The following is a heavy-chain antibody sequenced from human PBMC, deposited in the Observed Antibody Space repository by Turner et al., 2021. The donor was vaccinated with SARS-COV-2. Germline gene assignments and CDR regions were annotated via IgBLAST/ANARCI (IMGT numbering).Heavy chain of an antibody. CDR3: ARAGDGYNQALYYYGIDV. J-gene: IGHJ6*02. Sequence: QVQLQESGPGLVKPSETLSLTCTVPGGSISRYYRSWIRQPPGKGLEWIAFVYYRESTQANPSLESRVTISVGASTNQFSLNLTSVTAADTAVYYCARAGDGYNQALYYYGIDVWGPGTTVTVSS. D-gene: IGHD3-10*01. CDR1: GGSISRYY. CDR2: VYYREST. V-gene: IGHV4-59*01.